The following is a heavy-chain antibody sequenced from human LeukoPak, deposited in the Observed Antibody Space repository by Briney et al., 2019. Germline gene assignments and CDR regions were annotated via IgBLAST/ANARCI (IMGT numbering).Heavy chain of an antibody. J-gene: IGHJ4*02. CDR2: IYYSGST. CDR1: GGSISSYY. CDR3: ARSNIYSSNWKFDY. V-gene: IGHV4-59*08. D-gene: IGHD6-13*01. Sequence: TPSETLSLTCTVSGGSISSYYWSWIRQPPGKGLEWIGYIYYSGSTNYNPSLKSRVTISVDTSRNQFSLKLSSVTAADTAVYYCARSNIYSSNWKFDYWGQGTLVTVSS.